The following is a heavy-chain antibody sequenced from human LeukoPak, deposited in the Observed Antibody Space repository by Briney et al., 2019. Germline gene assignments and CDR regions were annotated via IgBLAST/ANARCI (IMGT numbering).Heavy chain of an antibody. J-gene: IGHJ4*02. V-gene: IGHV4-61*02. CDR3: ARGPTYYYDSSGYYSEYYFDC. CDR1: GGSISSGSYY. CDR2: IYTSGST. Sequence: PSQTLSLTCTVSGGSISSGSYYWSWIRQPAGKGLEWIGRIYTSGSTNYNPSLKSRVTISVDTSKNQFSLKLSSVTAADTAVYYCARGPTYYYDSSGYYSEYYFDCWGQGTLVTVSS. D-gene: IGHD3-22*01.